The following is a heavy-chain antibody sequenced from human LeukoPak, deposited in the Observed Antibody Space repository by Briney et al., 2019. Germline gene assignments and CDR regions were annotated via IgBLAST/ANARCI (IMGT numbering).Heavy chain of an antibody. CDR3: ARVPHSSSSEWFDP. CDR1: GGSFSGYY. J-gene: IGHJ5*02. D-gene: IGHD6-6*01. CDR2: INHSGST. V-gene: IGHV4-34*01. Sequence: SETLPLTCAVYGGSFSGYYWSWIRQPPGKGLEWIGEINHSGSTNYNPSLTSRVTISVDTSKNQFSLKLSSVTAADTAVFYCARVPHSSSSEWFDPWGQGTPVTVSS.